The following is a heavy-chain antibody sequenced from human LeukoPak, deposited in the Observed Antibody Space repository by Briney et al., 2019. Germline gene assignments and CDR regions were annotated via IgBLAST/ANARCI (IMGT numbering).Heavy chain of an antibody. D-gene: IGHD3-22*01. CDR3: ASRYYDSSGYGFDY. CDR1: GFTFSSYS. CDR2: ISSSSSYI. Sequence: PGGPLRLSCAASGFTFSSYSMNWVRQAPGKGLEWVSSISSSSSYIYYADSVKGRFTISRDNAKNSLYLQMNSLRAEDTAVYYCASRYYDSSGYGFDYWGQGTLVTVSS. J-gene: IGHJ4*02. V-gene: IGHV3-21*01.